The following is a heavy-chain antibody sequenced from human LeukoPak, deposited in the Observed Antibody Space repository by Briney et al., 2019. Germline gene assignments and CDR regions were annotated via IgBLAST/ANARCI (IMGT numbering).Heavy chain of an antibody. D-gene: IGHD2-2*01. J-gene: IGHJ6*03. CDR2: IYTSGST. V-gene: IGHV4-4*07. CDR3: ARERRLGYCSSTSCYDYYYYMDV. CDR1: GGSISSYY. Sequence: SETLSLTCTVSGGSISSYYWSWIRQPAGKGLEWIGRIYTSGSTNYNPSLKSRVTMSVDTSKNQFSLKLSSVTAADTAVYYCARERRLGYCSSTSCYDYYYYMDVWGKGTTVTVSS.